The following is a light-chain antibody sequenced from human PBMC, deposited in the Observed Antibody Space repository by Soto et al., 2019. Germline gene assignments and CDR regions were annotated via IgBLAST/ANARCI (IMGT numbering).Light chain of an antibody. J-gene: IGKJ5*01. V-gene: IGKV1-5*01. CDR1: LTIGSW. CDR3: QQYNSYSGM. Sequence: DIQITQSPSTLSASVGDRVTVTCRASLTIGSWLAWYQQKPGRAPKLLIFDASSLESGVPSRFSGNGSRTEFTLTISGLQPDDFASYYCQQYNSYSGMFGQGTRLEIK. CDR2: DAS.